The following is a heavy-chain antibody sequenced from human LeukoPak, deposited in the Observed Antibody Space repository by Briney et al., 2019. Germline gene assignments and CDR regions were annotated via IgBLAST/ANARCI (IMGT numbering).Heavy chain of an antibody. Sequence: GGSLRLSCAASGFTFSSYGMHWVRQAPGKGLEWVAVISYDGSNKYYADSVKGRFTISRDNSKNTLYLQMNSLRAEDTAVYYCAKDQGWLDPWGQGTLVTVSS. J-gene: IGHJ5*02. CDR2: ISYDGSNK. V-gene: IGHV3-30*18. CDR1: GFTFSSYG. CDR3: AKDQGWLDP.